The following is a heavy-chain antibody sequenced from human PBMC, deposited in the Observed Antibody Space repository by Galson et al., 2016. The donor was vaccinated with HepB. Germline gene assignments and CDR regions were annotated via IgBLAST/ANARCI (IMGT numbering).Heavy chain of an antibody. CDR2: ISHSGNTR. D-gene: IGHD1-1*01. CDR1: GFTFSSYA. J-gene: IGHJ4*02. V-gene: IGHV3-48*03. Sequence: SLRLSCAASGFTFSSYAMNWVRQAPGKALEWISYISHSGNTREYADSVKGRFTVSRDNNKNSVYLQLNSLRAEDTALYYCARDVNNWTGDRRLFDLWGQGTLVAVSS. CDR3: ARDVNNWTGDRRLFDL.